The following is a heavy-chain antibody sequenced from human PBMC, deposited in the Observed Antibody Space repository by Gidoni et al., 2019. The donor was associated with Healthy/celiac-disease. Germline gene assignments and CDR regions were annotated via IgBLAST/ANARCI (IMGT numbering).Heavy chain of an antibody. CDR2: ISSSSSYI. CDR3: ARDSLGYYDSSGYPFDY. J-gene: IGHJ4*02. Sequence: EVQLVESGGGLVKPGGSLRLSCAASGFTFSSYSMNWVRQAPGKGLEWVSSISSSSSYIYYADSVKGRFTISSDNAKNSLYLQMNSLRAEDTAVYYCARDSLGYYDSSGYPFDYWGQGTLVTVSS. V-gene: IGHV3-21*01. CDR1: GFTFSSYS. D-gene: IGHD3-22*01.